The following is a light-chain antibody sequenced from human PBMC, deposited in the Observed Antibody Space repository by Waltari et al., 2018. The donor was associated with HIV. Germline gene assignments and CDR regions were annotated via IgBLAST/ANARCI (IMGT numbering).Light chain of an antibody. CDR2: GAS. CDR3: QQYENWPPFT. Sequence: IVMTQSPATLAVSPGERATLSCRASQTITSNLAWYQHKPGQAPRLLIFGASTRATGIPARFSGSGSGTDFTLTISSLQSEDFAIYYCQQYENWPPFTFGGGTRVVIK. J-gene: IGKJ4*01. CDR1: QTITSN. V-gene: IGKV3-15*01.